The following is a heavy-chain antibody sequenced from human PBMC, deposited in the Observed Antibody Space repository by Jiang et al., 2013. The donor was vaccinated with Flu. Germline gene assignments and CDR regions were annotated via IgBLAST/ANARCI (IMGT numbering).Heavy chain of an antibody. CDR1: GGSISSSGHY. J-gene: IGHJ1*01. V-gene: IGHV4-39*01. D-gene: IGHD3-22*01. CDR2: YFIVGAP. CDR3: GGSDYGIEYFQH. Sequence: VNPSETLSLTCTVSGGSISSSGHYWGLDPPAPRKGWSGLGVYFIVGAPTTTRPSRVESPFPSTGPKNQFSLRLSSVTAADSAVFYCGGSDYGIEYFQHWGQGILVTVSS.